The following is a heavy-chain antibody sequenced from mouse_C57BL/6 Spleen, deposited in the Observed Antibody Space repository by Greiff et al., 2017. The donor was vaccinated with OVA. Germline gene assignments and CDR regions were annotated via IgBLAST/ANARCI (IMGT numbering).Heavy chain of an antibody. CDR1: GFTFTDYY. J-gene: IGHJ4*01. D-gene: IGHD3-2*02. V-gene: IGHV7-3*01. CDR3: ARNSSGLYYAMDY. CDR2: IRNKANGYTT. Sequence: EVKLVESGGGLVQPGGSLSLSCAASGFTFTDYYMSWVRQPPGKALEWLGFIRNKANGYTTESSASVKGRFTISRDNSQSILYRQMNARRAEDRATDYCARNSSGLYYAMDYWGQGTSVTVSS.